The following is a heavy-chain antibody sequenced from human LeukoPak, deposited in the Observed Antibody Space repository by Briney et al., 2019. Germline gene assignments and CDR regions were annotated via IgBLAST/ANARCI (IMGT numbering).Heavy chain of an antibody. CDR2: IYYSGST. J-gene: IGHJ5*02. V-gene: IGHV4-31*03. Sequence: SQTLSLTCTVSGGSISSGGYYWSWLRQHPGTGLGWIGYIYYSGSTYYSPSLKSRVTISVDTSKNQFSLKLSSVTAADTAVYYCARGVVIVVEGWFDPWGQGTLVTVSS. CDR1: GGSISSGGYY. D-gene: IGHD3-22*01. CDR3: ARGVVIVVEGWFDP.